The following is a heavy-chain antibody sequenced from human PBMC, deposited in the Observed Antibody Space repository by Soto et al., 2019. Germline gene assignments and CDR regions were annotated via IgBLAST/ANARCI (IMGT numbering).Heavy chain of an antibody. V-gene: IGHV4-59*01. CDR3: ARDRLYSGYSRWWFVP. J-gene: IGHJ5*02. D-gene: IGHD5-12*01. Sequence: AGKGLEWIGYIYYSGSTNYNPSLKSRVTISVDTSKNQFSLKLSSVTAADTAVYYCARDRLYSGYSRWWFVPWEQGTL. CDR2: IYYSGST.